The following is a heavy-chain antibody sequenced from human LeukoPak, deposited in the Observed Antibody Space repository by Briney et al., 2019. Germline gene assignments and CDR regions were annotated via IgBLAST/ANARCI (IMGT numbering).Heavy chain of an antibody. D-gene: IGHD3-22*01. V-gene: IGHV3-23*01. CDR1: GFTFSSYA. Sequence: GGSLRLSCAASGFTFSSYAMSWVRQAPGKGLEWVSAISGGGGSTYYADSVKGRFTISRDNSKNTLYLQMNSLRAEDTAVYYCAGSLGYYYDSSGYLAYWGQGTLVTVSS. CDR3: AGSLGYYYDSSGYLAY. J-gene: IGHJ4*02. CDR2: ISGGGGST.